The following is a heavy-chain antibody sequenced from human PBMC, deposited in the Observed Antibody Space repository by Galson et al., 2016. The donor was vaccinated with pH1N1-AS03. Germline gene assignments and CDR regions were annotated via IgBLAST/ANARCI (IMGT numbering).Heavy chain of an antibody. CDR2: IESRAAGGTT. D-gene: IGHD3-10*01. Sequence: SLRLSCAVSGFTLSNAWMTCVRQAPGKGLEYVGRIESRAAGGTTDYAAPVKGRFSISRDDSKNTLYLQMNTLKTEDTAVYYCSVRDFDWGQGTLVTVSS. CDR3: SVRDFD. CDR1: GFTLSNAW. J-gene: IGHJ4*02. V-gene: IGHV3-15*04.